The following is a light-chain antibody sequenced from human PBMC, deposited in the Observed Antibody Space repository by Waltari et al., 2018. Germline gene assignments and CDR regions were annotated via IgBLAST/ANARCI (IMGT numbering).Light chain of an antibody. CDR1: QSVLYSSSNKSY. V-gene: IGKV4-1*01. CDR2: WAS. J-gene: IGKJ1*01. Sequence: DIVMTQSPDSLAVSLGERATINCKSSQSVLYSSSNKSYLTWYQQKPGQPPKLLIYWASTRESGVPDRCSGSGSGTDFTLTISSLQAEDVAAYYCHQYYSTPWTFGQGTKVEIK. CDR3: HQYYSTPWT.